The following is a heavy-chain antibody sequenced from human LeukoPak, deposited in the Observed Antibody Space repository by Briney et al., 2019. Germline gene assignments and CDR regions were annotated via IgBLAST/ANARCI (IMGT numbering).Heavy chain of an antibody. CDR1: GGSISSYY. V-gene: IGHV4-4*07. CDR3: ARDRYYYDSSGNWYFDL. D-gene: IGHD3-22*01. Sequence: SGTLSLTCAVSGGSISSYYWSWIRQPAGKGLEWIGRIYTSGSTNYNPSPKSRVTMSVDTSKNQFSLKLSSVTAADTAVYYCARDRYYYDSSGNWYFDLWGRGTLVTVSS. CDR2: IYTSGST. J-gene: IGHJ2*01.